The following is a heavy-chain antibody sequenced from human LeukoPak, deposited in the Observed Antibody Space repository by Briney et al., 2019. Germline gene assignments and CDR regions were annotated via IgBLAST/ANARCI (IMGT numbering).Heavy chain of an antibody. CDR2: INHGGST. CDR3: ARHLHSHYYGSGSYRY. D-gene: IGHD3-10*01. CDR1: GGSFSGDF. Sequence: SETLSLTCAVYGGSFSGDFWSWIRQSPGKGLEWIGEINHGGSTTYNPSLQSRVTISVDTSTNQISLKMTSVTAADTAVYYCARHLHSHYYGSGSYRYWGQGTLVTVSS. J-gene: IGHJ4*02. V-gene: IGHV4-34*01.